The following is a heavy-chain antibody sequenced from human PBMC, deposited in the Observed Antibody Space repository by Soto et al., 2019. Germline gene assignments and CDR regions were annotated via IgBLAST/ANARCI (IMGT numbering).Heavy chain of an antibody. J-gene: IGHJ5*02. CDR1: GGSISSGGYS. Sequence: PSETLSLTCAGSGGSISSGGYSWSWIRQPPGKGLEWIGYIYHSGSTYYNPSLKSRVTISVDRSKNQFSLKLSSVTAADTAVYYCARVPGSWGQGTLVTVSS. V-gene: IGHV4-30-2*01. CDR3: ARVPGS. CDR2: IYHSGST.